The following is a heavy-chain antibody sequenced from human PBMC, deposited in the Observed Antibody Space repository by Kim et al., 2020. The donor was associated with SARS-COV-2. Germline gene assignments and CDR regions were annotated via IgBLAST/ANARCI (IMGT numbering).Heavy chain of an antibody. CDR1: GGSISSYY. CDR3: ARNGISPLWFGELHGAFDI. CDR2: IYYSGST. V-gene: IGHV4-59*13. J-gene: IGHJ3*02. Sequence: SETLSLTCTVSGGSISSYYWSWIRQPPGKGLEWIGYIYYSGSTNYNPSLKSRVTISVDTSKNQFSLKLSSVTAADTAVYDCARNGISPLWFGELHGAFDIWGQGTMVTVSS. D-gene: IGHD3-10*01.